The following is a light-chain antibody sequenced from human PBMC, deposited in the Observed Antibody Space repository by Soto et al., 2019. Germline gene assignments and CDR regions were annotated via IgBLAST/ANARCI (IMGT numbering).Light chain of an antibody. CDR1: QSVSSY. J-gene: IGKJ4*01. Sequence: EIVLTQSPATLSLSPGERATLSCMASQSVSSYLAWYQQKPGQAPRLLIYDASNRATGIPARFSGSGSGTDFTLTISSREPEDFAVYYCQERSNLPLTFGGGTKVEIK. V-gene: IGKV3-11*01. CDR2: DAS. CDR3: QERSNLPLT.